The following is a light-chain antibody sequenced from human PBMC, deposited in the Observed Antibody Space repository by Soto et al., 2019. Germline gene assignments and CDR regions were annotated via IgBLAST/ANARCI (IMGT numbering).Light chain of an antibody. CDR2: GAS. CDR1: QSVSSSY. Sequence: EIVLTQSPGTLSLSPGERATLSCTASQSVSSSYLAWYQQTPGQAPRLLVYGASSRATGIPDRFSGSGSGTDFTLTISRLEPEDFAVYYCQQYGSSPTTFGQGTKV. CDR3: QQYGSSPTT. J-gene: IGKJ1*01. V-gene: IGKV3-20*01.